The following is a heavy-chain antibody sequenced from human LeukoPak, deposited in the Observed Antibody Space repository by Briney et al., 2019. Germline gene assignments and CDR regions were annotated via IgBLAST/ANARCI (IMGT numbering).Heavy chain of an antibody. J-gene: IGHJ4*02. D-gene: IGHD4-23*01. CDR3: ARGEVTFDY. V-gene: IGHV1-69*05. Sequence: GASVKVSCKASGGTFSSYAISWVRQAPGQGLEWMGGITPIFGTANYAQKLQGRVTMTTDTSTSTAYMELRSLRSDDTAVYYCARGEVTFDYWGQGTLVTVSS. CDR2: ITPIFGTA. CDR1: GGTFSSYA.